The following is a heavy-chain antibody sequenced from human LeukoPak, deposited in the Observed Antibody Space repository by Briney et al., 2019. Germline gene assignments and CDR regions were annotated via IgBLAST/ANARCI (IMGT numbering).Heavy chain of an antibody. CDR1: GGSISSYY. CDR2: IYNSGST. V-gene: IGHV4-59*12. CDR3: ARCRSSGWSRGHMDV. Sequence: SETLSLTCTVSGGSISSYYWSWIRQPPGKGLEWIGYIYNSGSTNYNPSLKSRVTISLDTSKNQFSLKLSSVTAADTAVYYCARCRSSGWSRGHMDVWGKGTTVTVSS. J-gene: IGHJ6*03. D-gene: IGHD6-19*01.